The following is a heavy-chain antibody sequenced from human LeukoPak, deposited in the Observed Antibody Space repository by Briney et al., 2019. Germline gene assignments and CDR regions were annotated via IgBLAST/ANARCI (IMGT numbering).Heavy chain of an antibody. CDR1: GVSISSGGYY. Sequence: PSQTLSLTCTVSGVSISSGGYYWSWIRQHPGKGLEWIGYIYYSGSTYYNPSLKSRVTISVDTSKNQFSLKLSSVTAADTAVYYCARVNPLWLRPPYFDYWGQGTLVTVSS. CDR3: ARVNPLWLRPPYFDY. J-gene: IGHJ4*02. CDR2: IYYSGST. D-gene: IGHD5-18*01. V-gene: IGHV4-31*03.